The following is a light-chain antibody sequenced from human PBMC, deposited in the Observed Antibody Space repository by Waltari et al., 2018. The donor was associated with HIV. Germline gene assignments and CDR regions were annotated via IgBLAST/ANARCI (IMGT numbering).Light chain of an antibody. V-gene: IGKV1-39*01. CDR1: QSISSY. CDR2: VAS. CDR3: QQSFNTPFT. J-gene: IGKJ2*01. Sequence: DIQMTQSPSSLSASVGDRVTITCRASQSISSYVNWYQQKPGKAPNLLIYVASNLQSGVPLRFSGSGSGTDFTLTINSLQPEDFATYYCQQSFNTPFTFGQGTKLEIK.